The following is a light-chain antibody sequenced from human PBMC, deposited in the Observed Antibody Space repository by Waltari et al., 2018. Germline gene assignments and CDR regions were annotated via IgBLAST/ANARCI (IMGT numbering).Light chain of an antibody. Sequence: DIVMTQSPDSLVVSLGERATINCKSSRNLLYSPNNKDFLAWYQQKPGQPPKLRIYWAATRESGFPDRFTGSGSGTDFSLTISSLQAEDVAVYYCQQYYDTPYTFGQGTKLEIK. CDR3: QQYYDTPYT. CDR1: RNLLYSPNNKDF. J-gene: IGKJ2*01. V-gene: IGKV4-1*01. CDR2: WAA.